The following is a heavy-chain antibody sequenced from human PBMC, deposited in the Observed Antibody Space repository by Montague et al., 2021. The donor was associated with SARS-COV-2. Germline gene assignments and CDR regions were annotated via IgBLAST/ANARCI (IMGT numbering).Heavy chain of an antibody. Sequence: SETLSLTCDFAGGSFRDYAWSWIRQPPGKRLEWIGYLSYSGRPIXNPSLESCVSISVDTSKNQFSLRLRSVIAADTAVYYCAGRLPQYTSGWYFDQWGQGTLVAVSS. V-gene: IGHV4-59*08. CDR3: AGRLPQYTSGWYFDQ. CDR2: LSYSGRP. CDR1: GGSFRDYA. J-gene: IGHJ4*02. D-gene: IGHD6-19*01.